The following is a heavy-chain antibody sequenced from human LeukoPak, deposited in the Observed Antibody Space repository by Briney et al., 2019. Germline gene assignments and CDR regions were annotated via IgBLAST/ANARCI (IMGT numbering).Heavy chain of an antibody. Sequence: GASVKVSCKASGGTFSSYAISWVRQAPGQGLEWMGGIIPIFGTANYAQKFQGRVTITTDESTSTAYMELSSLRSEDTAVYYCARENFYSSSRSGSAFDIWGQGTMVNVSS. CDR3: ARENFYSSSRSGSAFDI. D-gene: IGHD6-6*01. CDR1: GGTFSSYA. J-gene: IGHJ3*02. V-gene: IGHV1-69*05. CDR2: IIPIFGTA.